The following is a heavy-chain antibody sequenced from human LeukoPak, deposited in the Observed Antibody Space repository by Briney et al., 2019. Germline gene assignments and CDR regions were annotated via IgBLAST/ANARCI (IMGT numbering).Heavy chain of an antibody. J-gene: IGHJ4*02. CDR3: ARDYDILTGYDY. CDR1: GYTFTSYG. V-gene: IGHV1-18*01. Sequence: ASVKVSCKASGYTFTSYGISWVRQAPGQGLEWMGWISAYNGNTNYAQKLQGRVTMTRNTSISTAYMELSSLRSEDTAVYYCARDYDILTGYDYWGQGTLVTVSS. CDR2: ISAYNGNT. D-gene: IGHD3-9*01.